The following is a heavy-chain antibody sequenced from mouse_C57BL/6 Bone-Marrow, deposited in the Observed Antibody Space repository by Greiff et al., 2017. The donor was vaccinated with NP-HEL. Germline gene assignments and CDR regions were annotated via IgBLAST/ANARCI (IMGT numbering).Heavy chain of an antibody. J-gene: IGHJ1*03. CDR1: GFTFNPYA. CDR3: VRDFIYDYDGYCDV. Sequence: EVQGVESGGGLVQPKGSLKLSCAASGFTFNPYAMHWVRQAPGKGLEWVARIRSKSSNYATYYADSVKDRFTISRDDSQSMLYLQMNNLKTEDTAMYYCVRDFIYDYDGYCDVWGTGTTVTVSS. D-gene: IGHD2-4*01. V-gene: IGHV10-3*01. CDR2: IRSKSSNYAT.